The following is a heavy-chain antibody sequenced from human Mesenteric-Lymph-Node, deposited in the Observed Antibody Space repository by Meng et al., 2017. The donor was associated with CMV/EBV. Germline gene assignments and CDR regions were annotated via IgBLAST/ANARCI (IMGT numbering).Heavy chain of an antibody. J-gene: IGHJ4*02. V-gene: IGHV3-21*01. CDR1: GFTFSDYT. CDR2: ISSSGSKI. D-gene: IGHD2-15*01. Sequence: GESLKISCGASGFTFSDYTMHWVRRAPGKGLEWVSSISSSGSKIYYRDSMKGRFTISRDNAKNSLFLQMNSLRAEDTALYFCVREGTGVVIVTIPYFFDYWGQGTPVTVSS. CDR3: VREGTGVVIVTIPYFFDY.